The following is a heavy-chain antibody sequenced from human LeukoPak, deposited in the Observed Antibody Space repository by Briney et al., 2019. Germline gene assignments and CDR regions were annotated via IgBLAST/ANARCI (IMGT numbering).Heavy chain of an antibody. J-gene: IGHJ3*02. V-gene: IGHV4-39*01. CDR1: GGSIISSTYY. CDR3: ARHPYSYDAFDI. Sequence: PSETLSLTRTVSGGSIISSTYYWGWLRQPPGKGLEWIGSIHHSGTTYYNPSLQSRVTISVDTSKNQFSLNLRSVTAADTAVYYCARHPYSYDAFDIWGQGTMVTVSS. CDR2: IHHSGTT. D-gene: IGHD5-18*01.